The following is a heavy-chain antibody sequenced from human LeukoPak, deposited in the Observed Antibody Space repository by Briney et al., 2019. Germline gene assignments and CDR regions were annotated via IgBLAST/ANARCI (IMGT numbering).Heavy chain of an antibody. CDR3: ARIRVVAAMIDY. CDR1: GGSISSGGYY. V-gene: IGHV4-31*03. J-gene: IGHJ4*02. D-gene: IGHD2-15*01. Sequence: SETLSLTCTVSGGSISSGGYYWSWIRQHPGKGLEWIGYIYYSGSTYYNPSLKSRVTISVDTFKNQFSLKLSSVTAADTAVYYCARIRVVAAMIDYWGQGTLVTVSS. CDR2: IYYSGST.